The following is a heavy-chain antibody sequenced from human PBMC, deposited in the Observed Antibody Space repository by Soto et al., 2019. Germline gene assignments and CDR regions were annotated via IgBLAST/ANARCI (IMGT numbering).Heavy chain of an antibody. Sequence: PGESLKISCKGSGYSFPSYWIGWVRQLPGKGLEWMGIIYPGDSDTRYSPSFQGQVTISADKSISTAYLQWSSLKASDTAMYYCARHLGSSGWYFVSAFDIWCQATMVTVSS. V-gene: IGHV5-51*01. J-gene: IGHJ3*02. CDR3: ARHLGSSGWYFVSAFDI. D-gene: IGHD6-19*01. CDR2: IYPGDSDT. CDR1: GYSFPSYW.